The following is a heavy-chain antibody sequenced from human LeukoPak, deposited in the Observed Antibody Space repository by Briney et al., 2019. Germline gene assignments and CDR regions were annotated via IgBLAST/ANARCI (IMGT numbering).Heavy chain of an antibody. Sequence: ASVKVSCKASGYTFTSYDINWVRQATGQGLEWMGWMNPNSGNTGYAQKFQGRVTMTRNTSISTAYMEPSSLRSEDTAVYYCARAGYCSSTSCSLSGFSYWGQGTLVTVSS. J-gene: IGHJ4*02. CDR2: MNPNSGNT. D-gene: IGHD2-2*01. V-gene: IGHV1-8*01. CDR3: ARAGYCSSTSCSLSGFSY. CDR1: GYTFTSYD.